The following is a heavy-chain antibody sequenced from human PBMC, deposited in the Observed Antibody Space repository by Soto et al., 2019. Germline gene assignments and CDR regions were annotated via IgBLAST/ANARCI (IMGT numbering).Heavy chain of an antibody. CDR1: GYTFTSYA. V-gene: IGHV1-3*01. J-gene: IGHJ4*02. CDR2: INAGNGNT. CDR3: ARNLMDYDMLTGYYIGYYFDY. Sequence: QVQLVQSGAEVKKPGASVKVSCKASGYTFTSYAMHWVRQAPGHRLEWMGWINAGNGNTKYSQKFQGRVTITSDTSASTAYMELSSLRSEDTAVYYCARNLMDYDMLTGYYIGYYFDYWGQGTLVTVSS. D-gene: IGHD3-9*01.